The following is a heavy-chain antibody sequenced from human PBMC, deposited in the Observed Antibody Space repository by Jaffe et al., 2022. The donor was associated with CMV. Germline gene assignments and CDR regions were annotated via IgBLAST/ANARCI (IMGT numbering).Heavy chain of an antibody. CDR1: GFTFSSYG. D-gene: IGHD6-13*01. V-gene: IGHV3-33*08. CDR2: IWYDGSNK. Sequence: QVQLVESGGGVVQPGRSLRLSCAASGFTFSSYGMHWVRQAPGKGLEWVAVIWYDGSNKYYADSVKGRFTISRDNSKNTLYLQMNSLRAEDTAVYYCARGRKIAAAGSESGDHQGGYDAFDIWGQGTMVTVSS. CDR3: ARGRKIAAAGSESGDHQGGYDAFDI. J-gene: IGHJ3*02.